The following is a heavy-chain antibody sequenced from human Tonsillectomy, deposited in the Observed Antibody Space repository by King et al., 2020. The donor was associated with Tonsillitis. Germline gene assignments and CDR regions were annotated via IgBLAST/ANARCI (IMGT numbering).Heavy chain of an antibody. J-gene: IGHJ4*02. V-gene: IGHV1-46*01. D-gene: IGHD1-14*01. Sequence: QLVQSGAEVKKPGASVKVSCKASGYTFINYYIQWVRQAPGQGLVWMGMINPSDGYTSYAQKFQGRVTMTRDTSTSTVYMELSSLRSEDTALYYCASAGTELDFWGQGPLVTVSS. CDR2: INPSDGYT. CDR3: ASAGTELDF. CDR1: GYTFINYY.